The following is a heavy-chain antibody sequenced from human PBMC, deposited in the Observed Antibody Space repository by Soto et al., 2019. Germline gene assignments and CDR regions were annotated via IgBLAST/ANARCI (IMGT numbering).Heavy chain of an antibody. Sequence: GGSLRLSCAASGFTFSSYAMSWVRQAPGKGLEWVSAISGSGGSTYYADSVKGRFTISRDNSKNTLYLQMNSLRAEDTAVYYCAKDHFSLNIVVVVAAFCWGQGTLVTVSS. V-gene: IGHV3-23*01. CDR2: ISGSGGST. CDR1: GFTFSSYA. D-gene: IGHD2-15*01. CDR3: AKDHFSLNIVVVVAAFC. J-gene: IGHJ4*02.